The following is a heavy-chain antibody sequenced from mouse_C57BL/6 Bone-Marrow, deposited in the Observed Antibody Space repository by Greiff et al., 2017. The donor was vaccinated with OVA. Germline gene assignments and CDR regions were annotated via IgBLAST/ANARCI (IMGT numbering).Heavy chain of an antibody. CDR2: IDPENGDT. D-gene: IGHD2-5*01. CDR3: TTEYYSNFWFAY. V-gene: IGHV14-4*01. Sequence: VQLQQSGAELVRPGASVTLSCTASGFNIKDDYMHWVKQRPEQGLEWIGWIDPENGDTEYASKFQGKATITADTSNNTAYLQLSSLTSEDTAIYYCTTEYYSNFWFAYWGQGTLVTVSA. CDR1: GFNIKDDY. J-gene: IGHJ3*01.